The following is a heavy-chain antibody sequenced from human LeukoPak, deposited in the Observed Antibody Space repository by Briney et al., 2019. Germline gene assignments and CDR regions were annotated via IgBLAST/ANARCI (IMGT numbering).Heavy chain of an antibody. CDR3: ARENWANDY. Sequence: GKSLRLSCAASGFTFTTYYMSWVRQAPGKGLEWVANINQDGRTKYYVDSVKGRFTICRDNAINSVFLQMNSLRAEDTAVYYCARENWANDYWGQGTLVTVSS. J-gene: IGHJ4*02. D-gene: IGHD7-27*01. CDR2: INQDGRTK. CDR1: GFTFTTYY. V-gene: IGHV3-7*01.